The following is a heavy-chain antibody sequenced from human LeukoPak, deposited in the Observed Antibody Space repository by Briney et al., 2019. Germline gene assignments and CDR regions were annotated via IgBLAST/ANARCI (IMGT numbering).Heavy chain of an antibody. J-gene: IGHJ4*02. D-gene: IGHD1-26*01. CDR3: AKSGSYFSDY. CDR2: ISGSGGST. CDR1: GFAFSGYG. V-gene: IGHV3-23*01. Sequence: PGGSLRLSCAASGFAFSGYGMSWVRQPPGKGLEWVSVISGSGGSTYYADSVKGRFTISRDNTQNTVYLQMNSLRAEDTAVYYCAKSGSYFSDYWGQGTLVTVSS.